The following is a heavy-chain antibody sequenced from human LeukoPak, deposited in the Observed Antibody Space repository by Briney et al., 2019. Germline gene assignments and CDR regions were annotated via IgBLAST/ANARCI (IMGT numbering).Heavy chain of an antibody. J-gene: IGHJ3*02. CDR1: GGSFSGYY. Sequence: SETLSPTCAVYGGSFSGYYWSWIRQPPGKGLEWIGEINHSGSTNYNPSLKSRVTISVDTSKNQFSLKLSSVTAADTAVYYCARVIPRTIDAFDIWGQGTMVTVSS. CDR3: ARVIPRTIDAFDI. CDR2: INHSGST. V-gene: IGHV4-34*01. D-gene: IGHD4/OR15-4a*01.